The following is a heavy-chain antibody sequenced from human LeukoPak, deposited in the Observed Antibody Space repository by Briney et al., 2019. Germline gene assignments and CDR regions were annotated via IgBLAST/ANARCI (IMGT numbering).Heavy chain of an antibody. CDR2: IGGNDGNT. CDR1: GFTFTTYA. D-gene: IGHD1-1*01. Sequence: GGSLTLSCAASGFTFTTYAMTWVRQAPGKGLEWVSAIGGNDGNTYYTDSVKGRFTISRDNSKNTLFLQMNNLGAEDTAPYYCARLSGTFGTTSRVLDAWGQGTLLTVSS. J-gene: IGHJ5*02. V-gene: IGHV3-23*01. CDR3: ARLSGTFGTTSRVLDA.